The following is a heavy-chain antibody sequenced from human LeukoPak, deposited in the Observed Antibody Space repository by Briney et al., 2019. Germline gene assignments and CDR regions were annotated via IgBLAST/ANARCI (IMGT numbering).Heavy chain of an antibody. D-gene: IGHD1-26*01. Sequence: PGGSLRLSCAASGFTFDDYAMHWVRQAPGKGLEWVSGISWNSGSIGYADSVKGRFTISRDNAKNSLYLQMNSLRVEDMALYYCAKESPGSGELSGAFDIWGQGTMVTVSS. V-gene: IGHV3-9*03. CDR2: ISWNSGSI. J-gene: IGHJ3*02. CDR1: GFTFDDYA. CDR3: AKESPGSGELSGAFDI.